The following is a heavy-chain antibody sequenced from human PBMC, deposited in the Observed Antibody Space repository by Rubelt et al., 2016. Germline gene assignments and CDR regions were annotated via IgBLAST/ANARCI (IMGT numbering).Heavy chain of an antibody. J-gene: IGHJ4*02. V-gene: IGHV4-59*01. CDR3: ARESTTTVTNGPFDY. D-gene: IGHD4-17*01. CDR2: IFYSGST. Sequence: QVQLQESGPGLVKPSETLSLTCTVSGGSISNYYWSWIRQPPGKGLEWIGYIFYSGSTNYNPSLKSRVTISVDTSRNQFSLGLSSVTAADSAVYYCARESTTTVTNGPFDYWGQGTLVTVSS. CDR1: GGSISNYY.